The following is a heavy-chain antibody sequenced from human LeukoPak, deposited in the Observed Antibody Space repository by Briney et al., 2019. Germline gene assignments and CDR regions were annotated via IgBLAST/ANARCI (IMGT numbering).Heavy chain of an antibody. D-gene: IGHD3-22*01. CDR1: AASISNYY. V-gene: IGHV4-4*09. CDR2: ISTSGST. CDR3: ASPRSGYRYTFDY. J-gene: IGHJ4*02. Sequence: MASETLSRTCAVPAASISNYYWSWIRQAPGKGLEWIGYISTSGSTNYNPSLKSRVSISLDTSKNRFSLNLNFVTAADTAVYYCASPRSGYRYTFDYWGQGALVTVSS.